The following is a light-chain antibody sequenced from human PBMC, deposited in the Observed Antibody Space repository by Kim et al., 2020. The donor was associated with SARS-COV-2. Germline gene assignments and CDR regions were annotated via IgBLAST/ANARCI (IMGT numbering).Light chain of an antibody. Sequence: EIVMTQSPATLSVSPGERATLSCRASQSVGSNLAWYQHKPGQAPRLLIYGASSRATGVPARFSGSGSGTEFTLTISSLQSEDLALYYCQQYNNWLTFGPGTTVDIK. CDR1: QSVGSN. CDR2: GAS. J-gene: IGKJ3*01. V-gene: IGKV3-15*01. CDR3: QQYNNWLT.